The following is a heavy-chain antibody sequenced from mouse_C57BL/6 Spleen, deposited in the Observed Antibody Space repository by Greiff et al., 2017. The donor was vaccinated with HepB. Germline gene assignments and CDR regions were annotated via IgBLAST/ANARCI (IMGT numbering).Heavy chain of an antibody. J-gene: IGHJ4*01. CDR1: GYSFPDYN. D-gene: IGHD1-1*01. V-gene: IGHV1-39*01. Sequence: EVQLQQSGPELVKPGASVKISCKASGYSFPDYNMNWVKQSNGKSLEWIGVINPNYGTTSYNQKFKGKATLTVDQSSSTAYMQRNSLTSEDSAVYYCASPTTVVADYYAMDYWGEGTSVTVSS. CDR2: INPNYGTT. CDR3: ASPTTVVADYYAMDY.